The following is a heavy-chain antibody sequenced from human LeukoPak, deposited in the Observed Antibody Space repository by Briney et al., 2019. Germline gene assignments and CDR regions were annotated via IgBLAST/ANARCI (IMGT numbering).Heavy chain of an antibody. CDR2: IYYSGST. D-gene: IGHD4-23*01. CDR3: ARQNYGGNSGYYGMDV. CDR1: GGSISSSSYY. J-gene: IGHJ6*02. V-gene: IGHV4-39*01. Sequence: SETLSLTCTVSGGSISSSSYYWGWIRQPPGKGLEWIGSIYYSGSTYYNPSLKSRVTISVDTSKNQFSLKLSSVTTADTAVYYCARQNYGGNSGYYGMDVWGQGTTVTVSS.